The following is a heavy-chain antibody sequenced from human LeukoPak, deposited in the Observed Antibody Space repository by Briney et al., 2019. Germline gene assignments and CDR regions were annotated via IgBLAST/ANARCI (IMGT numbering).Heavy chain of an antibody. CDR1: GSTFSIYG. CDR3: ATDDRDYYYYYMDV. CDR2: ISSTGGDI. D-gene: IGHD3-10*01. J-gene: IGHJ6*03. V-gene: IGHV3-21*01. Sequence: PGGSLRLSCAASGSTFSIYGMNWVRQAPGKGLEWVSSISSTGGDIYYADSVRGRFTISRDNAKNSLYLQLNRLRAEDTAVYFCATDDRDYYYYYMDVWGKGTTLTVSS.